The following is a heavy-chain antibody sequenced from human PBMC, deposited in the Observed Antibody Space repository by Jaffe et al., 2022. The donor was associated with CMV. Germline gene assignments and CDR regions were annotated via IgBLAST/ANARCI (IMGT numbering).Heavy chain of an antibody. CDR1: GGSISSSNW. Sequence: QVQLQESGPGLVKPSGTLSLTCAVSGGSISSSNWWSWVRQPPGKGLEWIGEIYHSGSTNYNPSLKSRVTISVDKSKNQFSLKLSSVTAADTAVYYCARYCSSTSCYGGALDYYYYMDVWGKGTTVTVSS. J-gene: IGHJ6*03. CDR2: IYHSGST. CDR3: ARYCSSTSCYGGALDYYYYMDV. D-gene: IGHD2-2*01. V-gene: IGHV4-4*02.